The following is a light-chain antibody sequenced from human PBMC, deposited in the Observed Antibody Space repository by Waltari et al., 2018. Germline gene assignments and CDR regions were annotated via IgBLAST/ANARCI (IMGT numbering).Light chain of an antibody. CDR2: DNN. CDR1: SSDIGGNY. J-gene: IGLJ2*01. CDR3: GARDSSLFIVL. Sequence: QSVLTQPPSVSAAPGQKVTIYCSGSSSDIGGNYVSWYQQLPGTAPKLLIYDNNKRPSGISDRFSASKSGTSATLVITGLQTGDEADYYCGARDSSLFIVLFGGGTKLTVL. V-gene: IGLV1-51*01.